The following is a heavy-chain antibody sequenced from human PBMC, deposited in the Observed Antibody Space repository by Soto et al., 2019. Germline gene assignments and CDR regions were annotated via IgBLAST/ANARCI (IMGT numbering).Heavy chain of an antibody. Sequence: TGGSLRLSCAASGFTFSSYGMHWVRQAPGKGLEWVAVIWYDGSNKYYADSVKGRFTISRDNSKNTLYLQMNSLRAEDTAVYYCARDLEGSSWFDYWGQGTLVTVSS. V-gene: IGHV3-33*01. CDR2: IWYDGSNK. CDR1: GFTFSSYG. D-gene: IGHD3-3*01. J-gene: IGHJ5*01. CDR3: ARDLEGSSWFDY.